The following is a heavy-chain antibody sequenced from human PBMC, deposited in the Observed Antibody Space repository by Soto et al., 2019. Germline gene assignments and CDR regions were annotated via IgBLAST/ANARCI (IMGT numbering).Heavy chain of an antibody. Sequence: SETLSLTCTVSGGSISSGEYYWTWIRQHPGKGLEWIGYIYYSGSTYYNPSLKSRVTISVDTSKNQFSLKLSSVTAADTAVYYCARAESGGRGVITSYYYYGMDVWGQGTTVTVSS. CDR2: IYYSGST. CDR3: ARAESGGRGVITSYYYYGMDV. V-gene: IGHV4-31*03. J-gene: IGHJ6*02. D-gene: IGHD3-10*01. CDR1: GGSISSGEYY.